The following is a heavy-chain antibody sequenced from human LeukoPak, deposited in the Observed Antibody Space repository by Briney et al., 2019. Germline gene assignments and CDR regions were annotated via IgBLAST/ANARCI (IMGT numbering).Heavy chain of an antibody. V-gene: IGHV4-34*01. Sequence: SETLSLTCAVYGGSFSGYYWSWIRQPPGKGLEWIGEINHSGSTNYNPSLKSRVTISVDTSKNQFSLKLSSVTAADTAVYYCARLFKTYYYDSSGYYYDPADAFDIWGQGTMVTVSS. CDR1: GGSFSGYY. CDR2: INHSGST. J-gene: IGHJ3*02. CDR3: ARLFKTYYYDSSGYYYDPADAFDI. D-gene: IGHD3-22*01.